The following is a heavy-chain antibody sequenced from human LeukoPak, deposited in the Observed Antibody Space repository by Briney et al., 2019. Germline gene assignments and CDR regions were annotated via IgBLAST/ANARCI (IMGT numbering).Heavy chain of an antibody. CDR1: GFTLSSYA. CDR2: INGRGDTT. J-gene: IGHJ6*02. V-gene: IGHV3-23*01. D-gene: IGHD5-24*01. Sequence: GGSLRLSCAASGFTLSSYAMSCVRQAPRKGLEWVSVINGRGDTTYYADSVKGRFTISRDNSKNTLYLQMNSLRAEDTAVYYCAKDLRNGYNVYYYYGMDVWGQGTTVTVSS. CDR3: AKDLRNGYNVYYYYGMDV.